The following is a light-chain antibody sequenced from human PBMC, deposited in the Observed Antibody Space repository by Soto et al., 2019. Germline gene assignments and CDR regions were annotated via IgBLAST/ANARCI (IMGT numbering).Light chain of an antibody. V-gene: IGKV1-33*01. CDR2: DAS. Sequence: DIQMTQSPSSLSASVGDRVTITCQASQDISNYLNWYQQKPGKAPKLLIYDASNLETGVPSRFSGSGSGTDFTFTISSLQHEDIATYYCQQYDNLLLLTFGGGTKVEIK. J-gene: IGKJ4*01. CDR1: QDISNY. CDR3: QQYDNLLLLT.